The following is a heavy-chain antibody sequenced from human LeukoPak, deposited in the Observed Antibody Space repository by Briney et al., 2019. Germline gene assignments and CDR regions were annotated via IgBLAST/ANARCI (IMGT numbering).Heavy chain of an antibody. D-gene: IGHD6-19*01. CDR1: GFTFSSYD. V-gene: IGHV3-23*01. Sequence: PGGSLRLSCRGSGFTFSSYDMSWVRQAPGRGLDWVPSISGDAVSKYYAESVRGRFTISRDNSKDTLYLQMNSLRAEDTALYFRKKDRHSSGWPTWFDPWGQGSLVIVSS. CDR2: ISGDAVSK. J-gene: IGHJ5*02. CDR3: KKDRHSSGWPTWFDP.